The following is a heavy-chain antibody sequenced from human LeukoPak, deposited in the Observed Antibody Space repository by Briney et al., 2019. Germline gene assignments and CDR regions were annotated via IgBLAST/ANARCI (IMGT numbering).Heavy chain of an antibody. Sequence: PSETLSLTCTVSGGSISSTSDDWGWIRQPPGKGLEWIASIYYTGSAYHNQSLKSRVTISVDTSKNQFSLKLSSVTAADTALYYCARHQRIIGTTGGAFDYWGQGTLVTVSS. V-gene: IGHV4-39*01. CDR2: IYYTGSA. J-gene: IGHJ4*02. CDR3: ARHQRIIGTTGGAFDY. D-gene: IGHD1-20*01. CDR1: GGSISSTSDD.